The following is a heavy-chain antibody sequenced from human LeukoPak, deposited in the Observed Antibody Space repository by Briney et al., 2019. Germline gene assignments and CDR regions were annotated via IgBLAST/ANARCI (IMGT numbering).Heavy chain of an antibody. Sequence: GASVTLSCKASGYTFTDHCMHWVRQAPGQGPEWMGVIHPSGGSSTSAQKFQGRVTMTTDTSTSTVYVELRSLNSDDTAVYFCARATLDAAMVYWYFDLWGRGTLVTVSS. CDR3: ARATLDAAMVYWYFDL. V-gene: IGHV1-46*01. CDR1: GYTFTDHC. J-gene: IGHJ2*01. D-gene: IGHD5-18*01. CDR2: IHPSGGSS.